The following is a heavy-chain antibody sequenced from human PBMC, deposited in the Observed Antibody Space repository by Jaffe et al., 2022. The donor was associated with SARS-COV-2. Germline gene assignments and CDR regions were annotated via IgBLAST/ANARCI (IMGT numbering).Heavy chain of an antibody. CDR3: AKGIGSITIFGVDTLGYYGMDV. CDR2: ISYDGSNK. D-gene: IGHD3-3*01. Sequence: QVQLVESGGGVVQPGRSLRLSCAASGFTFSSYGMHWVRQAPGKGLEWVAVISYDGSNKYYADSVKGRFTISRDNSKNTLYLQMNSLRAEDTAVYYCAKGIGSITIFGVDTLGYYGMDVWGQGTTVTVSS. J-gene: IGHJ6*02. V-gene: IGHV3-30*18. CDR1: GFTFSSYG.